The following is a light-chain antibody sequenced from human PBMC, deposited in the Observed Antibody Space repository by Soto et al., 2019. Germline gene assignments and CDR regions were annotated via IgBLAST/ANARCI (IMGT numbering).Light chain of an antibody. V-gene: IGKV3-11*01. CDR3: QQRSNWPPYT. CDR1: QSVSSY. CDR2: DAS. J-gene: IGKJ2*01. Sequence: EIVLTQSPATLSLSPGERATLSCRASQSVSSYLAWYQQKPGQAPRLLIYDASNRATGIPARFSGSGSGTDFPLTISSLEPEDFAVYSCQQRSNWPPYTFGWGPSWRSN.